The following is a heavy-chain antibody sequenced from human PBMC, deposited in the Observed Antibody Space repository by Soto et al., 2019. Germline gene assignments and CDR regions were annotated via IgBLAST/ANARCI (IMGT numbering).Heavy chain of an antibody. V-gene: IGHV4-59*01. J-gene: IGHJ4*02. CDR3: AREDSSGYKFFEY. D-gene: IGHD3-22*01. Sequence: PSETLSLTCTVSGGSISEYYWSWIRQPPGKGMEWIGYMYYSGSISYNPSLKSRLTISVDTSKNQFSLRLTSVTAADTAVYYCAREDSSGYKFFEYWGQGTLVTVSS. CDR1: GGSISEYY. CDR2: MYYSGSI.